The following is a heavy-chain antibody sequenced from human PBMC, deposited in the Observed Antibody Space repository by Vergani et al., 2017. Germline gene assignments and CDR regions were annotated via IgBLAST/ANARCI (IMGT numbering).Heavy chain of an antibody. D-gene: IGHD3-10*01. CDR1: DSSIMTNPY. V-gene: IGHV4-38-2*01. Sequence: QVQLQESGPGLVKPSETLTLTCDVSDSSIMTNPYWGWFRQSPGKGLEWIGCIHHSGDTHYNSSLKSRVSISVVSSSKFSLSLTSVTAADTAISYCARHRGSGGFFPSSCFSGKDVWGHGTTVTVSS. CDR3: ARHRGSGGFFPSSCFSGKDV. CDR2: IHHSGDT. J-gene: IGHJ6*02.